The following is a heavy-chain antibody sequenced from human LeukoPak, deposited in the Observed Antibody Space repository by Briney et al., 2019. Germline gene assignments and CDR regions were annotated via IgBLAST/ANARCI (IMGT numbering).Heavy chain of an antibody. CDR2: IDWDDDK. CDR3: ARTNSDYGRFDY. CDR1: EFSLSTSGMC. D-gene: IGHD4-17*01. Sequence: SGPTLFNPTQTLTLTCTFSEFSLSTSGMCVSWIRQPPVKALEWLARIDWDDDKYYSTSLKTRLTISKDTSKNQVVLTMTNMDPVDTATYYCARTNSDYGRFDYWGQGTLVTVSS. J-gene: IGHJ4*02. V-gene: IGHV2-70*11.